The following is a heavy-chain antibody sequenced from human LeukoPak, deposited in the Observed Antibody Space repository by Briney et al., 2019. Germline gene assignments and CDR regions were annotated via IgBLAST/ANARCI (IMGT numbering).Heavy chain of an antibody. V-gene: IGHV3-48*03. J-gene: IGHJ4*02. D-gene: IGHD3-10*01. CDR1: GFTFSNYD. Sequence: GGSLRLSCAASGFTFSNYDMHWVRQAPGKGLEWVSYISSSGSTIYYADSVKGRFTISRDNAKNSLYLQMNSLRAEDTAVYYCARDYYGSGSYYDWGQGTLVTVSS. CDR2: ISSSGSTI. CDR3: ARDYYGSGSYYD.